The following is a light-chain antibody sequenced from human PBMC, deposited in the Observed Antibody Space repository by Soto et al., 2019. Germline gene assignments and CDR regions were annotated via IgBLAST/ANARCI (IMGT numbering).Light chain of an antibody. V-gene: IGKV3-15*01. J-gene: IGKJ1*01. CDR3: QQYNNWPPWT. Sequence: EIVMTQSPATLSVSPGERATLSCRASQSVSSNLAWYQQKPGQAPRLLIYGASTRATGIPARFSGSGSGTDFTLTIISLQSEDFSVYYCQQYNNWPPWTVGQGTQVEIK. CDR2: GAS. CDR1: QSVSSN.